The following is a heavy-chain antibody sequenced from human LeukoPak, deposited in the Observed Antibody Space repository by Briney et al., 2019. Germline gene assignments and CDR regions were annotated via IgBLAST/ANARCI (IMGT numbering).Heavy chain of an antibody. J-gene: IGHJ4*02. CDR1: GFTFSNYW. Sequence: SGGSLRLSCAASGFTFSNYWMHWVRQAPGKGLVWVSCISIDGNTTNYAESVKGRFTISRDNTKNTLYLQMNSLSAADTAVFYCARELTSAAPGRRYFDYWGQGTLVTVSS. V-gene: IGHV3-74*01. CDR3: ARELTSAAPGRRYFDY. D-gene: IGHD6-13*01. CDR2: ISIDGNTT.